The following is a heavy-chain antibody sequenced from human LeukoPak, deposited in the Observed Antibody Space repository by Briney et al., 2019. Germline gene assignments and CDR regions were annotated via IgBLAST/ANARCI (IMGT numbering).Heavy chain of an antibody. V-gene: IGHV4-39*01. CDR1: GGSISGSSYY. D-gene: IGHD6-19*01. CDR3: ATTDSSGNYVDY. J-gene: IGHJ4*02. Sequence: SETLSLTCTVSGGSISGSSYYWGWIRQPPGKGLEWMGNMYYSGTTYYNPSLKSRVTISGDTSKKQFSLKLSSVTAADTAVYYCATTDSSGNYVDYWGQGTLVTVSS. CDR2: MYYSGTT.